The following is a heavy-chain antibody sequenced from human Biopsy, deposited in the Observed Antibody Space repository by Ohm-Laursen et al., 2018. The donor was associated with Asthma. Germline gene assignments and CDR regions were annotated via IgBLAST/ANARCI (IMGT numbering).Heavy chain of an antibody. CDR1: GFNFTTYA. D-gene: IGHD6-19*01. Sequence: SLRLSCSASGFNFTTYAIAWTRQAPGKGLEWISYINGKSNSIEYADSVKGRFTISRDNAKNSLYLQMNSLRAEDTAVYYCARDSYSSGLYDDFESWGQGTLVTVSS. J-gene: IGHJ4*02. CDR2: INGKSNSI. CDR3: ARDSYSSGLYDDFES. V-gene: IGHV3-11*01.